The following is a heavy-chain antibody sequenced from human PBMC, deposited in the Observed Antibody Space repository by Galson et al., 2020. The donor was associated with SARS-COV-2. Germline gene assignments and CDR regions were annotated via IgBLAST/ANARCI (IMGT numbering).Heavy chain of an antibody. J-gene: IGHJ5*02. Sequence: ETLSLTCTVPGGSISSYYWSWIRQPPGKGLEWIGYIYYSGSTNYNPSLKSRVTISVDTSKNQFSLKLSSVTAADTAVYYCARDHAYFDSWFDPWGQGTLVTVSS. V-gene: IGHV4-59*01. CDR2: IYYSGST. CDR3: ARDHAYFDSWFDP. D-gene: IGHD3-9*01. CDR1: GGSISSYY.